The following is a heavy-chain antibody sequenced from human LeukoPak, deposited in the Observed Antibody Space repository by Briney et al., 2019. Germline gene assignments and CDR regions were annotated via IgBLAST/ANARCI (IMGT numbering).Heavy chain of an antibody. CDR1: GGSISSYY. V-gene: IGHV4-59*01. J-gene: IGHJ6*04. CDR2: IYYSGST. D-gene: IGHD2-2*01. Sequence: SETLSLTCTVSGGSISSYYWSWIRQPPGKGLEWIGYIYYSGSTNYNPSLKSRVTISVDTSKNQFSLKLSSVTAADTAVYYCAGFCSSTSCYARYYYYGMDVWGKGTTVTVSS. CDR3: AGFCSSTSCYARYYYYGMDV.